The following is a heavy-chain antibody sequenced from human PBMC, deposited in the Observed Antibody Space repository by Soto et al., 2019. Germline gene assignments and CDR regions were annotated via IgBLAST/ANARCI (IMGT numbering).Heavy chain of an antibody. Sequence: QAGGSLRLSCAASGFTFSSYGMHWGRQAPGKGLEWVAVISYDGSNKYYADSVKGRFTISRDNSKNTLYLQMNSLIAEDRAVYSCAKDSGAYRYGSTWFDPWGQGTLVTVSS. CDR3: AKDSGAYRYGSTWFDP. V-gene: IGHV3-30*18. CDR1: GFTFSSYG. D-gene: IGHD5-18*01. J-gene: IGHJ5*02. CDR2: ISYDGSNK.